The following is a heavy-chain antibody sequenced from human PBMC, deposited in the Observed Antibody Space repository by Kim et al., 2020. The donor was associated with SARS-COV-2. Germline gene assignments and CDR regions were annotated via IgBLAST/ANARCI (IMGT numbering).Heavy chain of an antibody. D-gene: IGHD3-3*01. V-gene: IGHV4-30-2*04. J-gene: IGHJ5*02. Sequence: YNPSLKSRVTISVDTSKTQFSLRRSSVTAADTAVYYCARYDFWSGYYFDPWGQGTLVTVSS. CDR3: ARYDFWSGYYFDP.